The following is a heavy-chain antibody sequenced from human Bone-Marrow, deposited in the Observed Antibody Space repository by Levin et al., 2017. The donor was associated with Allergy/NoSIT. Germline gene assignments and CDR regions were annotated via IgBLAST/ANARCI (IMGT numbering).Heavy chain of an antibody. CDR2: ISTSGSDI. CDR1: GFTFIAYE. V-gene: IGHV3-48*03. J-gene: IGHJ4*02. CDR3: SRDKPKRAVFGVVTGRYFDY. Sequence: PGGSLRLSCAASGFTFIAYEMNWVRQAPGKGLEWVSYISTSGSDIYYADSVKGRFSIARDNAKNSLFLQMNSLRAEDTAIYYCSRDKPKRAVFGVVTGRYFDYWGRGTLVTVSS. D-gene: IGHD3-3*01.